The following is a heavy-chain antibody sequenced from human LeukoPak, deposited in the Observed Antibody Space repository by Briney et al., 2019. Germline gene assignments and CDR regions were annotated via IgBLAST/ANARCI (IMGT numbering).Heavy chain of an antibody. J-gene: IGHJ6*03. CDR2: NNPKSGGT. Sequence: ASVKVSCKASGYTFTGYYMHWVRQAPGQGLEWMGWNNPKSGGTNYAQKFQGRVTMTRDTSISTAYMELSRLTSDDTAVYYCARDRGVTGQNCYYYYMDVWGEGTTVTVSS. V-gene: IGHV1-2*02. CDR3: ARDRGVTGQNCYYYYMDV. CDR1: GYTFTGYY. D-gene: IGHD1-1*01.